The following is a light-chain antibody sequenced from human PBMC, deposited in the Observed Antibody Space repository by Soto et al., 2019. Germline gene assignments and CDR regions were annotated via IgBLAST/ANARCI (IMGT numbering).Light chain of an antibody. CDR2: GAS. J-gene: IGKJ2*01. CDR3: QQYNTWPPYT. Sequence: EIVMTQSPATLSASPGERATLSCRASQSVRSNLVWYQQKPGQAPRLLIYGASSRATGIPARFSGSGSGTEFTLTIISLQYEDFSVYYCQQYNTWPPYTFGPGTKLEIK. V-gene: IGKV3-15*01. CDR1: QSVRSN.